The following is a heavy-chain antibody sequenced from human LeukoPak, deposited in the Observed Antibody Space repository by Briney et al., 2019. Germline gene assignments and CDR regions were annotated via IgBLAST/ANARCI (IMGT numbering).Heavy chain of an antibody. CDR3: ATLGNSGYGVDY. CDR1: GYPLTDYY. D-gene: IGHD5-12*01. Sequence: ASVEISFKGSGYPLTDYYMHWVQTVPGKGLEWVGVVDPKDGETKYAEKFQGRVIMTADTSTDTAYMELSSLRSEDTAVYYCATLGNSGYGVDYWGQGTLVTVSS. J-gene: IGHJ4*02. CDR2: VDPKDGET. V-gene: IGHV1-69-2*01.